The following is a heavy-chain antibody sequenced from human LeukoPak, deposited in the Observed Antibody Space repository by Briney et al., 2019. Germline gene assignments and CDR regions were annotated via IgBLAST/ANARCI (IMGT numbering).Heavy chain of an antibody. CDR1: GFTFSSYW. D-gene: IGHD5-18*01. CDR2: IKQDGSEK. V-gene: IGHV3-7*01. Sequence: GGSLRLSCAASGFTFSSYWMSWVRQAPGKGLEWVANIKQDGSEKYYVDSVKGRFTISRDNAKNSLYLQMNSLRAEDTAVYYCASGYSYGPTYFDYWGQRTLVTVSS. J-gene: IGHJ4*02. CDR3: ASGYSYGPTYFDY.